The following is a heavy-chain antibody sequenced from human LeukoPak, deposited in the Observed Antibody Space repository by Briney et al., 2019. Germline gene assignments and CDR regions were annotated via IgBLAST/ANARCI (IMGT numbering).Heavy chain of an antibody. V-gene: IGHV4-31*03. J-gene: IGHJ4*02. CDR3: ARGSYSSSPDY. Sequence: SQTLSLTCTVSGGSISSGGYYWSWIRQHPGKGLEWIGYIYHSGSTYYNPSLKSRVTISVDRSKNQFSLKLSSVTAADTAVYYCARGSYSSSPDYWGQGTLVIVSS. CDR2: IYHSGST. CDR1: GGSISSGGYY. D-gene: IGHD6-6*01.